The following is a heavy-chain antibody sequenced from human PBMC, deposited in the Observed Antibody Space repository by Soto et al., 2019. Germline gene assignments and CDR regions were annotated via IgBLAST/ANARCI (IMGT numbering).Heavy chain of an antibody. CDR2: INAGNGNT. V-gene: IGHV1-3*01. CDR3: ARGPGGPDGPGDY. J-gene: IGHJ4*02. D-gene: IGHD2-15*01. Sequence: ASVKVSCKASGFPFTNYAMHWLRQAPGQRLEWMGWINAGNGNTKYSQNFQGRVTITRDTSASTAYMELSSLRSEDTAVYYCARGPGGPDGPGDYWGQGTLVTVSS. CDR1: GFPFTNYA.